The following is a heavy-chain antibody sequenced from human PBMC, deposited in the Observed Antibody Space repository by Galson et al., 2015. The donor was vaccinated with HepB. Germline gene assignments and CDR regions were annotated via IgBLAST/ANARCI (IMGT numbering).Heavy chain of an antibody. CDR2: INPNSGGT. Sequence: SCKASGYTFTGYYIHWVRQAPGQGLEWMGRINPNSGGTNYAQKFQGRVTMTRDTSISIAYMELSRLRSDDTAVYYCAGYDSSGYFVDPWGQGTLVTVSS. J-gene: IGHJ5*02. CDR1: GYTFTGYY. V-gene: IGHV1-2*06. D-gene: IGHD3-22*01. CDR3: AGYDSSGYFVDP.